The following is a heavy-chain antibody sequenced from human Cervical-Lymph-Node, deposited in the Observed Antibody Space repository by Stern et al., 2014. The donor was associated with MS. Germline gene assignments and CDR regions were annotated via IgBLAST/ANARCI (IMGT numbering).Heavy chain of an antibody. V-gene: IGHV1-18*01. Sequence: VQLVQSGAEVKKPGASVRVSCKASGYSFSTYGISWVRQAPGQGLEWMGWISVDTGNTQYAQKFQGRVTLTTDTSTTTAYMELRSLTSDDTAVYYCVKGLYYYDSSGSKGDFWGQGSLVTVSS. CDR2: ISVDTGNT. CDR1: GYSFSTYG. CDR3: VKGLYYYDSSGSKGDF. J-gene: IGHJ4*02. D-gene: IGHD3-22*01.